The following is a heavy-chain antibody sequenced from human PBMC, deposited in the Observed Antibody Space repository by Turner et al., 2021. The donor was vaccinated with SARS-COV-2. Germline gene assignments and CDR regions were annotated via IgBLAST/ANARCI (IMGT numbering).Heavy chain of an antibody. J-gene: IGHJ6*01. CDR1: CCSLRSISYY. CDR3: ASPAVDFWSGSYYG. Sequence: LQLHESGSVLVKPSENISLTCTVSCCSLRSISYYWGWIRQPPGKGREWIGSIYYRVSTDYNPSLKIRVTISIETSKTNFSRKLSSVTAADTAVYYCASPAVDFWSGSYYG. CDR2: IYYRVST. D-gene: IGHD3-3*01. V-gene: IGHV4-39*01.